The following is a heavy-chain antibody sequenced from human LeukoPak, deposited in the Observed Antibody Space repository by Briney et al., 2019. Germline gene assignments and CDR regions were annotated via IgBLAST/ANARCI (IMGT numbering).Heavy chain of an antibody. J-gene: IGHJ4*02. D-gene: IGHD2-8*01. CDR3: AKDTSIGRYCTNGVCSPFDY. CDR1: GFTFSSYA. V-gene: IGHV3-23*01. CDR2: ISDTGATT. Sequence: GGSLRLSSAGSGFTFSSYAMSWVRQAPGKGLEWVSAISDTGATTYDADSVKGRFTISRDNSRSTLYLQMNSLRAEDTALYYCAKDTSIGRYCTNGVCSPFDYWGQGTLVTVSS.